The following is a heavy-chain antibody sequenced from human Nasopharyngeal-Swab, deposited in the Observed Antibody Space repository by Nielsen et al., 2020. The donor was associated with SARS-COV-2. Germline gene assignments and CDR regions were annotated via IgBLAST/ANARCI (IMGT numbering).Heavy chain of an antibody. Sequence: GGSLRLSCAASGFTFSSYGMHWVRQAPGKGLEWVAVIWYDGSNKYYADSVKGRFTISRDNSKNTLYLQTNSLRAEDTAVYYCARDPGMVRGVIIIRYYYGMDVWGQGTTVTVSS. D-gene: IGHD3-10*01. V-gene: IGHV3-33*01. CDR1: GFTFSSYG. CDR3: ARDPGMVRGVIIIRYYYGMDV. CDR2: IWYDGSNK. J-gene: IGHJ6*02.